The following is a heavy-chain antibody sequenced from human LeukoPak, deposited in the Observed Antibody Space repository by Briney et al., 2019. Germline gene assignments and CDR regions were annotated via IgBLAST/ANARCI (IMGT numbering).Heavy chain of an antibody. Sequence: GASVKVSCKASGGTFSSYAISWVRQAPGQGLEWMGGIIPIFGTANYAQKFQGRVTITTDESTSTAYMELSSLRSEDTAVYYCARDLDNGSYEAFDIRGQGTMVTVSS. CDR3: ARDLDNGSYEAFDI. V-gene: IGHV1-69*05. D-gene: IGHD1-26*01. CDR2: IIPIFGTA. J-gene: IGHJ3*02. CDR1: GGTFSSYA.